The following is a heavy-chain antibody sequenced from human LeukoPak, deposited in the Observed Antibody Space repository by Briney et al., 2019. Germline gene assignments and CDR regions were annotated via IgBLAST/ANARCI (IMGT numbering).Heavy chain of an antibody. CDR3: ARVGGTVAGPPFDY. CDR1: GFTFSSYW. V-gene: IGHV3-7*01. CDR2: IKQDGSEK. Sequence: GGSLRLSCAASGFTFSSYWMSWVRQAPGKGLEWVANIKQDGSEKYYVDSVKGRFTISRDNAKNSLYLQMNSLRAEDTAVYYCARVGGTVAGPPFDYWGQGTLVTVSS. J-gene: IGHJ4*02. D-gene: IGHD6-19*01.